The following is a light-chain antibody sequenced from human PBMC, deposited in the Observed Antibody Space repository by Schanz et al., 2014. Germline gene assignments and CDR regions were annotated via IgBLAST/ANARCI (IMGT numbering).Light chain of an antibody. CDR1: SSDVGGYNY. CDR2: DVS. J-gene: IGLJ1*01. CDR3: CSYAGSGLYV. Sequence: QSALTQPPSASGSPGQSVTISCTGTSSDVGGYNYVSWYQQHPGKAPKLMIYDVSDRPSGVSNRFSGSKSGNTASLTISGLQAEDESDYYCCSYAGSGLYVFGTGTKVTVL. V-gene: IGLV2-8*01.